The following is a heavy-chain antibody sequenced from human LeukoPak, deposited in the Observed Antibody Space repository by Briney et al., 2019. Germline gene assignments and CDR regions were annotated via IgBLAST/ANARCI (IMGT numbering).Heavy chain of an antibody. V-gene: IGHV1-8*03. CDR2: MNPNSGNT. D-gene: IGHD4-17*01. J-gene: IGHJ4*02. Sequence: GESLKVSCKASGYTFTSYDINWVRQATGQGLEWMGWMNPNSGNTGYAQKFQGRVTITRNTSISTAYMELSSLRSEDTAVYYCARVVGTVTTALALYYWGQGTLVTVSS. CDR1: GYTFTSYD. CDR3: ARVVGTVTTALALYY.